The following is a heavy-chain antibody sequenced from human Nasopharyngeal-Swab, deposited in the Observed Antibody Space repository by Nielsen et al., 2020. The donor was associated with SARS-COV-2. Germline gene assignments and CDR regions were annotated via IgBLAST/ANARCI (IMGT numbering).Heavy chain of an antibody. CDR1: GFTFSSYW. CDR3: ARDRGYSYGSSGWSYYFDY. CDR2: IKQDGSEI. Sequence: GESLKISCAASGFTFSSYWMSWVRQTPGQGLEWVATIKQDGSEIYYVDSVKGRFTISRDNAKNSLYLQMNSLRAEDTAVYYCARDRGYSYGSSGWSYYFDYWGQGTLVTVSS. V-gene: IGHV3-7*01. J-gene: IGHJ4*02. D-gene: IGHD5-18*01.